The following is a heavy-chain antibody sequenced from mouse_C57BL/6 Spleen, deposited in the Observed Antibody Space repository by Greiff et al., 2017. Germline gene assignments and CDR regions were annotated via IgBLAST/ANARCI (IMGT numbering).Heavy chain of an antibody. D-gene: IGHD2-4*01. V-gene: IGHV1-81*01. J-gene: IGHJ3*01. CDR1: GYTFTSYG. CDR2: IYPRSGNT. Sequence: VQLQQSGAELARPGASVKLSCKASGYTFTSYGISWVKQRTGQGLEWIGEIYPRSGNTYYNEKFKGKATLTADKSSSTAYMELRSLTSEDSAVYFCARSDYDVGAWFAYWGQGTLFTVSA. CDR3: ARSDYDVGAWFAY.